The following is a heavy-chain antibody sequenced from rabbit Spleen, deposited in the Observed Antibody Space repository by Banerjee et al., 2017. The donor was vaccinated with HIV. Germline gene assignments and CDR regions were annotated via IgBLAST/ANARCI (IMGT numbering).Heavy chain of an antibody. CDR2: INTYTGKS. Sequence: QEQLEESGGGLVKPEGSLTLTCKASGFSFSDGDVMCWVRQAPGKGLEWIACINTYTGKSVYASWAKGRFIMSRTLSTTVTLQMASLTAADTATYFCARDTSSSFSSYGMDLWGPGTLVTVS. D-gene: IGHD1-1*01. CDR3: ARDTSSSFSSYGMDL. J-gene: IGHJ6*01. V-gene: IGHV1S45*01. CDR1: GFSFSDGDV.